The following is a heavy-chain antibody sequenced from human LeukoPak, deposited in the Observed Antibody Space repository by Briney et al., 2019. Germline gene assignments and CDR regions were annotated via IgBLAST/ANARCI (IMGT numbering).Heavy chain of an antibody. V-gene: IGHV1-69*01. J-gene: IGHJ4*02. CDR1: GGTFSSYA. CDR2: IIPIFGTA. CDR3: ARSANYYDSSGYVDY. D-gene: IGHD3-22*01. Sequence: SVKVSCKASGGTFSSYAISWVRQAPGQGLEWMGGIIPIFGTANYALKFQGRVTITADESTSTAYMELSSLRSEDTAVYYCARSANYYDSSGYVDYWGQGTLVTVSS.